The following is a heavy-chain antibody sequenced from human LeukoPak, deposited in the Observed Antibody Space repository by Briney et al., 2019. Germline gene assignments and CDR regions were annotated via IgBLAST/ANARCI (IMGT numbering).Heavy chain of an antibody. CDR2: ISVYNGNT. CDR3: ARRGGSGSHVDY. D-gene: IGHD3-10*01. Sequence: ASASVSCKASGYSFTNYGISWVRQAPGQGLEWMGWISVYNGNTKYAQKFQGRVTMTTDTSTSTAYMELRSLRSDDTAVYYCARRGGSGSHVDYWGQGTLVRVPS. J-gene: IGHJ4*02. CDR1: GYSFTNYG. V-gene: IGHV1-18*01.